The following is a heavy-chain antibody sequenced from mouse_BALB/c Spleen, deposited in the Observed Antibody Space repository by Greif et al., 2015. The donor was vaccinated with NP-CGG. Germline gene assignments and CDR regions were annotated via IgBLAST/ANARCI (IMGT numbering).Heavy chain of an antibody. V-gene: IGHV3-2*02. J-gene: IGHJ3*01. CDR1: GYSITSDYA. D-gene: IGHD4-1*01. Sequence: EVQLQQSGPGLVKPSQSLSLTCTVTGYSITSDYAWNWIRQFPGNKLEWMGYISYSGSTSYNPSLKSRISITRDTSKNQFFLQLNSVTTEDTATYYCARDLTGTGAWFAYWGQGTLVTVSA. CDR2: ISYSGST. CDR3: ARDLTGTGAWFAY.